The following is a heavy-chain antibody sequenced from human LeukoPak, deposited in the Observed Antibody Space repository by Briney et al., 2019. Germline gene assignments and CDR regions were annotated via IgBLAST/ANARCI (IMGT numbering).Heavy chain of an antibody. CDR3: ARGLFLSGYLDAFDI. V-gene: IGHV3-53*01. D-gene: IGHD3-22*01. Sequence: GGSLGLSCAASGFTVNNKYMTWVRQAPGKGLEWVSLIYNDGRTYYADSVKGRCTISRDNLKNVLYLQMNSLKVEDTALYYCARGLFLSGYLDAFDIWGQGTVVTVSS. J-gene: IGHJ3*02. CDR2: IYNDGRT. CDR1: GFTVNNKY.